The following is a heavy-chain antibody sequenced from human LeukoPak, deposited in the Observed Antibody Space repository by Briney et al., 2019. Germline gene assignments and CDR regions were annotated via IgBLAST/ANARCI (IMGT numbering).Heavy chain of an antibody. CDR3: ARDRSKVTAYDDALDI. CDR2: ISDVGTTQ. J-gene: IGHJ3*02. V-gene: IGHV3-48*03. D-gene: IGHD2-21*02. CDR1: GFAFRSYE. Sequence: GGSLRLSCAASGFAFRSYELNWVRQAPGKGLEWVSYISDVGTTQHYADSVKGRFIISRDNAKNSLYLQMNSLTTEDTAVYYCARDRSKVTAYDDALDIWGQGTMVIVSS.